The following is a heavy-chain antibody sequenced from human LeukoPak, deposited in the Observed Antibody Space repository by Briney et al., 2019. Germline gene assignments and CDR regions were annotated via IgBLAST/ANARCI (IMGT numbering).Heavy chain of an antibody. Sequence: GGSLRLSCAAFEFTFSNYAMSWVRQAPGKGLQWVSAISGSGHSTYYADSVEGRFTISRDNSKNTLYLQMNSLRVEDTAVYFCAKCLRFLEWSANWFDPLGQGTLVTVSS. CDR3: AKCLRFLEWSANWFDP. V-gene: IGHV3-23*01. CDR2: ISGSGHST. J-gene: IGHJ5*02. CDR1: EFTFSNYA. D-gene: IGHD3-3*01.